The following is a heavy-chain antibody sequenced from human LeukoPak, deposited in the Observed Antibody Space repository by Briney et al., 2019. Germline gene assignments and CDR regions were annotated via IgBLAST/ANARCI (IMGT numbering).Heavy chain of an antibody. Sequence: PSETLSLTCSVSGGSISIYYWNWFRQPPGKGLEWIGYIYNSGSSTIYNPSLKSRVTISVDTSKNHFSLRLSSVTAADTAVYFCVRDRELTSWAQGTLVTVSS. CDR3: VRDRELTS. D-gene: IGHD3-10*01. CDR2: IYNSGSST. V-gene: IGHV4-59*01. J-gene: IGHJ5*02. CDR1: GGSISIYY.